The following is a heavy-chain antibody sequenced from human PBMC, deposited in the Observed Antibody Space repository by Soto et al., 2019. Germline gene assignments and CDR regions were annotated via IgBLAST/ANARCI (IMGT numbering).Heavy chain of an antibody. CDR3: ARSESVVPAFDDFDI. D-gene: IGHD2-2*01. Sequence: GESLKISCKGSGYSFTSYWIGWVRQMPGKGLEWMGIIYPGDSDTRYSPSFQGQVTISADKSISTAYLQWSSLKASDTAMYYCARSESVVPAFDDFDIWGQGTMVTVSS. CDR2: IYPGDSDT. CDR1: GYSFTSYW. V-gene: IGHV5-51*01. J-gene: IGHJ3*02.